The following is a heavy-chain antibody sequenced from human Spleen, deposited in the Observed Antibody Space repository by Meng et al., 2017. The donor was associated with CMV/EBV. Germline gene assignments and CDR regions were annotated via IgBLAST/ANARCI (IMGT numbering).Heavy chain of an antibody. CDR3: ASIAAAGTAIVY. V-gene: IGHV4-34*01. CDR2: ISHSGST. J-gene: IGHJ4*02. CDR1: GGSFSGYY. Sequence: QLRLRPWGEGLLKRSETLSLTCAVYGGSFSGYYWSWIRQPPGKGLEWIGEISHSGSTNYNPSLKSRVTISVDTSKNQFSLKLSSVTAADTAVYYCASIAAAGTAIVYWGQGTLVTVSS. D-gene: IGHD6-13*01.